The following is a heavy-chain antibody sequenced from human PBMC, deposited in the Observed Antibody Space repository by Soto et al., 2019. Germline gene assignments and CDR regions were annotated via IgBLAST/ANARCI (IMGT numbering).Heavy chain of an antibody. D-gene: IGHD2-15*01. CDR2: ISGYNGNA. CDR3: AREGSSGRYDC. CDR1: GYTFSSHG. Sequence: ASVKVSCKASGYTFSSHGIIWVRQAPGQGLEWMGWISGYNGNAKYAQRFQGRVTMTTDTSTSTVYMDLRSLGSDDSAVYYCAREGSSGRYDCWGQGTLVTVSA. J-gene: IGHJ4*02. V-gene: IGHV1-18*01.